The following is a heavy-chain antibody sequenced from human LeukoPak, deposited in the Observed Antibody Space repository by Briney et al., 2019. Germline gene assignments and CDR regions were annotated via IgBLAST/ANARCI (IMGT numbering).Heavy chain of an antibody. D-gene: IGHD2-15*01. Sequence: AGGSLRLSCAASGFTFSDYYMSWIRQAPGKGLEWVSYISSGGRTIYYADSVKGRFTMSRDNAKNSLYLQMNSLRAEDTAVYYCARPVVAATTPDTFDTWAQGTMVTVSS. CDR1: GFTFSDYY. CDR3: ARPVVAATTPDTFDT. CDR2: ISSGGRTI. V-gene: IGHV3-11*04. J-gene: IGHJ3*02.